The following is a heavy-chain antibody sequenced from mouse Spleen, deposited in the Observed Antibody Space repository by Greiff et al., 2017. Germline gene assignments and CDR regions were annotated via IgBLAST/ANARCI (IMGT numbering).Heavy chain of an antibody. J-gene: IGHJ4*01. V-gene: IGHV1-69*01. Sequence: QVQLQQPGAELVMPGASVKLSCKASGYTFTSYGMHWVQQRPGQGLEWIGEIDPSDSYTNYNQKFKGKATLTVDKSSSTAYMQLSSLTSEDSAVYYCARSDYGSPYAMDYWGQGTSVTVSS. D-gene: IGHD1-1*01. CDR2: IDPSDSYT. CDR1: GYTFTSYG. CDR3: ARSDYGSPYAMDY.